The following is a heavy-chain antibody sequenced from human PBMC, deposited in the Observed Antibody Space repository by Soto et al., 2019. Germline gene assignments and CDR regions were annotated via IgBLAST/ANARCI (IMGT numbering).Heavy chain of an antibody. CDR1: GFTFSSYS. J-gene: IGHJ6*02. CDR3: AREETAWPLAYGLDV. D-gene: IGHD2-21*02. Sequence: GGSLRLSCAASGFTFSSYSMHWVRQAPGKGLEWVSSIGTRSDIYYADSVKGRFTISRDNAKNSLSLQMNSMTAEDTAVYYCAREETAWPLAYGLDVWGQGTTVTV. CDR2: IGTRSDI. V-gene: IGHV3-21*01.